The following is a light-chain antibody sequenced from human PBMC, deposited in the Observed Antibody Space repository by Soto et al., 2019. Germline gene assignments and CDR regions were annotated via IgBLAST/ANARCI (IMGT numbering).Light chain of an antibody. CDR2: RPS. V-gene: IGKV1-5*03. CDR1: QIINTW. J-gene: IGKJ3*01. Sequence: DIQMTQSPSSLSASVGDRVTITCRASQIINTWLAWYQQKPGKAPKLLIYRPSNLVNGVPSRFSGSGSGTEFTLTISSLQPDDFSIYYCQQYETYSGTFGPGTKVDL. CDR3: QQYETYSGT.